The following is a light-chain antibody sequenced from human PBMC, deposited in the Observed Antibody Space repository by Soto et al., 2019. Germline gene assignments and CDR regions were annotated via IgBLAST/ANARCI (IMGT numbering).Light chain of an antibody. CDR1: SSDVGGYNY. V-gene: IGLV2-8*01. CDR2: EVS. J-gene: IGLJ2*01. CDR3: SSYGASSTL. Sequence: QSALTQPPSASGSPGQSVTISCTGTSSDVGGYNYVSWYQQHPGKAPKLMIYEVSKRPSGIPDRFSGSKSGNTASLTISGLQPEDEADYYCSSYGASSTLFGGGTKVTV.